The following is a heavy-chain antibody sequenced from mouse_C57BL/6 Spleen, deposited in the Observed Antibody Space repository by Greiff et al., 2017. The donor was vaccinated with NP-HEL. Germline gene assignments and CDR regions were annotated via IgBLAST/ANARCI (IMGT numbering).Heavy chain of an antibody. CDR2: IDPSDSYT. V-gene: IGHV1-50*01. Sequence: VQLQQPGAELVKPGASVKLSCKASGYTFTSYWMQWVKQRPGQGLEWIGEIDPSDSYTNYNQKFKGKATLTVDTSSSTAYMQLSSLTSEDSAVYYCARCPSSYDYAMDYWGQGTSVTVSS. J-gene: IGHJ4*01. CDR1: GYTFTSYW. D-gene: IGHD1-1*01. CDR3: ARCPSSYDYAMDY.